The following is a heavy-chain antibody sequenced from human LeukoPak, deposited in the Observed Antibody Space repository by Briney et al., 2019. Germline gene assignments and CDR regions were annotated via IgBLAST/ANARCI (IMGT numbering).Heavy chain of an antibody. CDR3: ARDSRRLNFDY. Sequence: EGSLRLSCAASGFTFNSYSMNWVRQAPGKGLEWVSSISSSSSYIYYADSVKGRFTISRDNAKNSLYLQMNRLRDEDTAVYYCARDSRRLNFDYWGQGTLVTVSS. CDR2: ISSSSSYI. CDR1: GFTFNSYS. V-gene: IGHV3-21*01. D-gene: IGHD2-21*01. J-gene: IGHJ4*02.